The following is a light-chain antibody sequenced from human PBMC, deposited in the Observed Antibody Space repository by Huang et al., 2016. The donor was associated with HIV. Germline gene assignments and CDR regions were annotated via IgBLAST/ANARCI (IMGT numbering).Light chain of an antibody. CDR2: GAS. V-gene: IGKV3-15*01. Sequence: EIVMTHSPATLSVSPVERATLSCRASQSVNSNLAWYQQKPGQAPRLLIYGASTRANGIPARVSASGSGTEFTLTSSRLQSEDFAVYYCQKYNNWPPYTFGQGTKVEIK. CDR1: QSVNSN. J-gene: IGKJ2*01. CDR3: QKYNNWPPYT.